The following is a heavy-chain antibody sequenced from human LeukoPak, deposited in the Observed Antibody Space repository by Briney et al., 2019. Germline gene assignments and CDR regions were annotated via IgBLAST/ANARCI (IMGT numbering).Heavy chain of an antibody. Sequence: GESLKISCNGSGYSFTNYWIGWVRQMPGKGLERMGIIYSGDSDTRYSPSFQGQVLISVDKSISTAYLQWGSLKASDTAMYYCARWGSSAAPFDYWGQGTLVTVSS. V-gene: IGHV5-51*01. D-gene: IGHD6-13*01. CDR3: ARWGSSAAPFDY. CDR1: GYSFTNYW. J-gene: IGHJ4*02. CDR2: IYSGDSDT.